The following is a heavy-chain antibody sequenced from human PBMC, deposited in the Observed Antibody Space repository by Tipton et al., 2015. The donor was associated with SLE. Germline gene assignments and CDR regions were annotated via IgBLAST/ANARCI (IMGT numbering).Heavy chain of an antibody. Sequence: TLSLTCTVSGDSLISGAHYWNWIRQSPGKGLEWIGYVNHIGNTNYNPSVKNRVSISIDTSQNQFSLRLSSVTAADTAVYYCARDRISGNTFDFWGPGTIVTVSS. CDR2: VNHIGNT. V-gene: IGHV4-61*08. J-gene: IGHJ3*01. CDR3: ARDRISGNTFDF. CDR1: GDSLISGAHY. D-gene: IGHD6-13*01.